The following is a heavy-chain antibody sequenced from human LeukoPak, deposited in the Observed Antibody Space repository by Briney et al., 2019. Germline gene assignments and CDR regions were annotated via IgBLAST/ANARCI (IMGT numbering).Heavy chain of an antibody. CDR3: ARRGSSGWLGFVDY. CDR1: GFTFSTYN. D-gene: IGHD6-19*01. V-gene: IGHV3-21*01. J-gene: IGHJ4*02. CDR2: ISGSSSYI. Sequence: PGGSLRLSCAASGFTFSTYNMNWVRQAPGKGLEWVSSISGSSSYIYYADSVKGRFSISRDNAKNSLYLQMNSLRAEDTAVYYCARRGSSGWLGFVDYWGQGTLVTVSS.